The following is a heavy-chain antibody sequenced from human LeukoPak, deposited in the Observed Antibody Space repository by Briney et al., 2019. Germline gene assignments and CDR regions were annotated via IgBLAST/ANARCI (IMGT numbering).Heavy chain of an antibody. CDR1: GYTFTSYG. Sequence: ASVKVSCKASGYTFTSYGISRVRQAPGQGLEWMGWISAYNGNTNYAQKLQGRVTMTTDTSTSTAYMELRSLRSDDTAVYYCARSRVVVVPAASDAFDIWGQGTMVTVSS. V-gene: IGHV1-18*01. D-gene: IGHD2-2*01. CDR2: ISAYNGNT. CDR3: ARSRVVVVPAASDAFDI. J-gene: IGHJ3*02.